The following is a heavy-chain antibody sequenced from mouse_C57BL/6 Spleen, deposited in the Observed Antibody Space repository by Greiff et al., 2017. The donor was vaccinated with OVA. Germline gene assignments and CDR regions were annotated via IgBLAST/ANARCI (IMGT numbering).Heavy chain of an antibody. J-gene: IGHJ2*01. CDR1: GFTFTDYY. CDR2: IRNKANGYTT. D-gene: IGHD1-1*01. V-gene: IGHV7-3*01. Sequence: EVMLVESGGGLVQPGGSLSLSCAASGFTFTDYYMSWVRQPPGKALEWLGFIRNKANGYTTEYSASVKGRFTISRDNSQSILYLQMNALRAEDSATYYCARSSLRYFDYWGQGTTLTVSS. CDR3: ARSSLRYFDY.